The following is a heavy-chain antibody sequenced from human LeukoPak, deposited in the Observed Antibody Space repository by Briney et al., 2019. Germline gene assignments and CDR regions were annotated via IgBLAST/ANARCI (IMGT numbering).Heavy chain of an antibody. CDR1: GFTFSVYG. D-gene: IGHD6-13*01. CDR2: LSGDETYI. Sequence: PGGSLRLSCAASGFTFSVYGMHWVRQALGKGLEWVALLSGDETYIDYTDSVKGRFTISRDTSKNTLFLQMNSLRADDTAIYYCAKAAVYSRNWAPFDDWGQGTLVTVSS. CDR3: AKAAVYSRNWAPFDD. V-gene: IGHV3-30*18. J-gene: IGHJ4*02.